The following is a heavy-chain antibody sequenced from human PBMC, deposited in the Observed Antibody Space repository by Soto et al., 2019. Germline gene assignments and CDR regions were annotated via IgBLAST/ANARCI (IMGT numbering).Heavy chain of an antibody. CDR3: ARGGYYYDSSAYYRPFDY. CDR2: MNPNSGNT. D-gene: IGHD3-22*01. J-gene: IGHJ4*02. Sequence: GPSVKVSCKASGYTFTSYDINWVRQATGQGLEWMGWMNPNSGNTGYAQKFQGRVTMTRSTSISTAYMELSSLRSEDTAVYYCARGGYYYDSSAYYRPFDYWGQGTLVTVSS. V-gene: IGHV1-8*01. CDR1: GYTFTSYD.